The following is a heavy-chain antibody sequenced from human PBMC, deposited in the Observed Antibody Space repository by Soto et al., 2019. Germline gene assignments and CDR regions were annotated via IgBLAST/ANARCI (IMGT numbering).Heavy chain of an antibody. CDR3: ARAHCGGDCYSGVDY. V-gene: IGHV1-2*02. Sequence: SVKVSCKASGYTFTSYDINWVRQAPGQGLEWMGWINPNSGSTNYAQKFQGRVTMTRDTSISTAYMELSRLRSDDTAVYYCARAHCGGDCYSGVDYWGQGTLVTVSS. J-gene: IGHJ4*02. D-gene: IGHD2-21*02. CDR1: GYTFTSYD. CDR2: INPNSGST.